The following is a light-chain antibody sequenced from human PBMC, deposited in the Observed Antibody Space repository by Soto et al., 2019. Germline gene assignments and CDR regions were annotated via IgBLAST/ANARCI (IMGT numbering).Light chain of an antibody. J-gene: IGKJ5*01. V-gene: IGKV3-11*01. CDR3: QQHSNWPPIT. Sequence: EIVLTQSPATLSLSPGARATLSCRASQSVSSYLAWYQQKPGQAPRLPIYDASDRATGIPGRFSGSGSGTDFTLTISSLEPEDFAVYYCQQHSNWPPITFGQGTRLEIK. CDR1: QSVSSY. CDR2: DAS.